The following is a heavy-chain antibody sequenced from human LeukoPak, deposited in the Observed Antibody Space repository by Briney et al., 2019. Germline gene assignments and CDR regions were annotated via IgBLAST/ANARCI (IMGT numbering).Heavy chain of an antibody. D-gene: IGHD6-13*01. CDR3: AREAHSSSNNPPLTTNWFDP. V-gene: IGHV4-61*02. CDR2: IYTSGST. CDR1: GGSISSGSYY. J-gene: IGHJ5*02. Sequence: PSETLSLTCTVSGGSISSGSYYWSWIRQPAGKGLEWIGRIYTSGSTNYNPSLKSRVTISVDTSKNQSSLKLSSVTAADTAVYYCAREAHSSSNNPPLTTNWFDPCGQGTPVTASS.